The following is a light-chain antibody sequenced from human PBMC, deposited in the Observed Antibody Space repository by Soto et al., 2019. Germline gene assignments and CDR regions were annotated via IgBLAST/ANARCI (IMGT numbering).Light chain of an antibody. CDR3: QQSYSTPPT. V-gene: IGKV1-39*01. Sequence: DIQMTQSPSSLSASVGDRVTITCRASQSISSYLNWYQQKPGKAPKLLIYAASSWQSGVPSRFSGRGSGTDFTLTISSLQPEDFATYYCQQSYSTPPTFGQGTKVEIK. CDR2: AAS. CDR1: QSISSY. J-gene: IGKJ1*01.